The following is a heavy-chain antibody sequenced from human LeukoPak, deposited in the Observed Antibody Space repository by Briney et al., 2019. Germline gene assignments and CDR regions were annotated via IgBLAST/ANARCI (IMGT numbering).Heavy chain of an antibody. V-gene: IGHV3-23*01. CDR2: IGGSSGST. CDR3: AKGVSSPLYYFDY. Sequence: GGSLRLSCAASGFTFSSYAMKWVRQAPGKGLEWVSSIGGSSGSTYYADSVKGRFTNSRDNSKNTLYLQMNSLRAEDTAVYYCAKGVSSPLYYFDYWRQETLVTLPS. J-gene: IGHJ4*02. D-gene: IGHD6-13*01. CDR1: GFTFSSYA.